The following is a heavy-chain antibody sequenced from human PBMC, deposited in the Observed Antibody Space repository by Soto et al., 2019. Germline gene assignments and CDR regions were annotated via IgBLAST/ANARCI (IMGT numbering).Heavy chain of an antibody. V-gene: IGHV3-64D*06. D-gene: IGHD5-12*01. J-gene: IGHJ4*02. CDR2: ISSNGGST. CDR1: GFTFSSYA. Sequence: GGSLRLSCSASGFTFSSYAMHWVRQAPGKGLEYVSAISSNGGSTYYADSVKGRFTISRDNSKNTLYLQMSSLRAEDTAVYYCVKDRDRDGYNLGGGYYFDYWGQGTLVTVSS. CDR3: VKDRDRDGYNLGGGYYFDY.